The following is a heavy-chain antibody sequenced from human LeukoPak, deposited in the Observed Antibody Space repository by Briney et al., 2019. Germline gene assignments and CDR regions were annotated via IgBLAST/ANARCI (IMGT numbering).Heavy chain of an antibody. V-gene: IGHV4-34*01. J-gene: IGHJ4*02. CDR3: ARAPVRVAAVGKYFDY. CDR1: GGSFSNYY. CDR2: INHSGST. D-gene: IGHD6-13*01. Sequence: SETLSLTCAVYGGSFSNYYRSWIRQPPGKGLEWIGEINHSGSTNYNPSLKSRLTISVDTSKKQFSLKLTSVTAADTAVYYCARAPVRVAAVGKYFDYWGQGTLVTVSS.